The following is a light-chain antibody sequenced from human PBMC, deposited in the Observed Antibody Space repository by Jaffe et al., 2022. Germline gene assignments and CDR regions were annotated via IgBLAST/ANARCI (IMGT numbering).Light chain of an antibody. CDR3: QAWDTTSYV. Sequence: SFDWTQPPSVSVSPGQTANITCSGDKLGDKYVSWYQQRPGQSPLLVIYQDTKRPSGIPERFSGSNSGNTATLTISGTQAMDEADYYCQAWDTTSYVFGTGTKVTVL. J-gene: IGLJ1*01. V-gene: IGLV3-1*01. CDR2: QDT. CDR1: KLGDKY.